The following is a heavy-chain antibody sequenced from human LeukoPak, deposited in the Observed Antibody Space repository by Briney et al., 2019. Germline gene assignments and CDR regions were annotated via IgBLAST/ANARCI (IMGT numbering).Heavy chain of an antibody. CDR1: GGSISSGGYY. V-gene: IGHV4-30-2*01. J-gene: IGHJ4*02. CDR2: IYHSGST. D-gene: IGHD3-22*01. CDR3: ARDNPSNSDDSSGFDY. Sequence: NPSETLSLTCTVSGGSISSGGYYWSWIRQPPGKGLEWIGYIYHSGSTYYNPSLKSRVTISVDTSKNQFSLKLSSVTAADTAVYYCARDNPSNSDDSSGFDYWGQGTLVTVSS.